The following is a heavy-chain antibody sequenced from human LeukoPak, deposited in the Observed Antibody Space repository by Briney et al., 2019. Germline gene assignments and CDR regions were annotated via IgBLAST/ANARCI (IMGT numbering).Heavy chain of an antibody. CDR3: ASLYSSGWYSYYYYYMDV. V-gene: IGHV3-48*01. Sequence: GGSLRLSCAAAVFTFSSYSMTWVRQAAGKGREWVAYISSSSSTIYYADSVKGRFTISRDNAKNSLYLEMNSLRAEDTAVYYCASLYSSGWYSYYYYYMDVWGKGTTVTVSS. D-gene: IGHD6-19*01. CDR2: ISSSSSTI. CDR1: VFTFSSYS. J-gene: IGHJ6*03.